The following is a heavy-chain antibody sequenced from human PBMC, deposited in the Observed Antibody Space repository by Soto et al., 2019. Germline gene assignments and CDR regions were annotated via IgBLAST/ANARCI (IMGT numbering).Heavy chain of an antibody. Sequence: EVQLLESGGGLVQPGGSLRLSCAASGFTFNYYAMTWVRQAPGKGLEWVSTIGGSDGSTYYPDSVKGRFTISRDSSKNILFLQMDSLRAEDTAVYFCAKDLIRGDGYIDFDYWGQGTLVTVSS. CDR2: IGGSDGST. CDR3: AKDLIRGDGYIDFDY. J-gene: IGHJ4*02. D-gene: IGHD3-10*01. CDR1: GFTFNYYA. V-gene: IGHV3-23*01.